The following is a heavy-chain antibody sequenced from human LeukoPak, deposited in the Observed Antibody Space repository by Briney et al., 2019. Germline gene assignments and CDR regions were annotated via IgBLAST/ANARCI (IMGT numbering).Heavy chain of an antibody. D-gene: IGHD3-22*01. CDR1: GYTFTSYG. CDR2: ISAYNGNT. Sequence: GASVKVSCKASGYTFTSYGISWVRQAPGQGLEWMGWISAYNGNTNYAQKLQGRVTMTTDTSTSTAYMELRSLRSDDTAVYYCARGKRLYYYDTPWDAFDIWGQGTMVTVSS. J-gene: IGHJ3*02. V-gene: IGHV1-18*01. CDR3: ARGKRLYYYDTPWDAFDI.